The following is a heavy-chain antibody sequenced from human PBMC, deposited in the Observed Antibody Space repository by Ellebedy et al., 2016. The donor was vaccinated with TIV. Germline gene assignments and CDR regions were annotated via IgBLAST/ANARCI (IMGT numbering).Heavy chain of an antibody. D-gene: IGHD3-10*01. CDR3: ARRGYGVRGVTAYFDY. CDR2: IYHDGST. CDR1: GGSFSPYY. V-gene: IGHV4-34*01. Sequence: SETLSLXXGVSGGSFSPYYWSWIRQSPGKGLEWIGEIYHDGSTLYNPPLRSRVTMSVDKSRNQFSLKLNSATAADTAIYYCARRGYGVRGVTAYFDYWGQGTLVTVSS. J-gene: IGHJ4*02.